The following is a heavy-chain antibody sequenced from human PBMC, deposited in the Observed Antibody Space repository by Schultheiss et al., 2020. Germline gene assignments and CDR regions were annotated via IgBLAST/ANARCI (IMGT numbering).Heavy chain of an antibody. CDR2: IWYDGSNK. CDR1: GFTFSSYA. CDR3: AKAPRGGVYYDFWSGYSSNWFDP. V-gene: IGHV3-30*02. D-gene: IGHD3-3*01. Sequence: GGSLRLSCAASGFTFSSYAMHWVRQAPGKGLEWVAVIWYDGSNKYYADSVKGRFTISRDNSKNTLYLQMNSLRAEDTAVYYCAKAPRGGVYYDFWSGYSSNWFDPWGQGTLVTGSS. J-gene: IGHJ5*02.